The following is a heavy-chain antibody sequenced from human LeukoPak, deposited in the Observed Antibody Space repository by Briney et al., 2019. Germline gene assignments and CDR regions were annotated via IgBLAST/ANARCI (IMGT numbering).Heavy chain of an antibody. CDR1: GGSISSSGYY. J-gene: IGHJ6*02. V-gene: IGHV4-39*01. Sequence: SETLSLTCTVSGGSISSSGYYWGWIRQPPGKGLEWIGTIYYSGSTYYNPSLKSRVIISVDTSKNQFSLKLSSVTAADTAVYYCARHPIFGRGMDVWGQGTTVTVSS. D-gene: IGHD3-3*01. CDR2: IYYSGST. CDR3: ARHPIFGRGMDV.